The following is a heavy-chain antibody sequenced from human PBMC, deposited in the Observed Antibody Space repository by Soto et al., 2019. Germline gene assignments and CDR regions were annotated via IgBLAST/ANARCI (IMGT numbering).Heavy chain of an antibody. V-gene: IGHV3-30*18. D-gene: IGHD1-26*01. CDR2: ISYDGGNK. Sequence: GWSLRLSCSASGFTFSSSGMHWVRQAPGKGLEWVAVISYDGGNKYYADSVKGRFTISRDNSKNTLYLQMNSLRAEDTAVYYCAKGALVGPDAFDIWGQGTMVTVSS. CDR3: AKGALVGPDAFDI. CDR1: GFTFSSSG. J-gene: IGHJ3*02.